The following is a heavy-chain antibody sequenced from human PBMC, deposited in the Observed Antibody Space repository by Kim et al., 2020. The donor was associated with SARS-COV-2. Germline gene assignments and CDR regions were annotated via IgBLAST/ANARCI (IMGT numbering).Heavy chain of an antibody. J-gene: IGHJ6*02. V-gene: IGHV4-61*01. CDR2: IYYSGST. D-gene: IGHD1-7*01. CDR1: GGSVSSGSYY. Sequence: SETLSLTCTVSGGSVSSGSYYWSWIRQPPGKGLEWIGYIYYSGSTNYNPSLKSRVTISVDTSKNQFSLKLSSVTAADTAVYYCARDPQVPGITGTTSGYGMDVWGQGTTVTVSS. CDR3: ARDPQVPGITGTTSGYGMDV.